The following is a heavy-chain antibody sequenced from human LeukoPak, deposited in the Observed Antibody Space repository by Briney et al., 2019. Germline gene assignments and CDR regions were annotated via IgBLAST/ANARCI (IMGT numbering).Heavy chain of an antibody. D-gene: IGHD6-13*01. J-gene: IGHJ4*02. CDR2: LYYSGST. Sequence: SETLSLTCTVSGGSISNYYWSWIRQPPGKGLEWIGYLYYSGSTNYNPSLKSRVTIAVDTSKNQFSLRLNSVTAADTAVYYCAMAYSSSWYYFDYWGQGTLVTVSS. CDR3: AMAYSSSWYYFDY. CDR1: GGSISNYY. V-gene: IGHV4-59*01.